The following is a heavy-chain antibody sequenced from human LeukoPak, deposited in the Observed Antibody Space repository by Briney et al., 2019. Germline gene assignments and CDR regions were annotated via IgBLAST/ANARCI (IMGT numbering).Heavy chain of an antibody. Sequence: PGGSLRLSCAASGFTFSSYAMHWVRQAPGKGLEWVAVISYDGSNEYYADSVKGRFTISRDNSKNTVFLQMNSLRAEDTAMYYCARDLGGDYLDYWGQGTLVSVSS. D-gene: IGHD2-21*01. J-gene: IGHJ4*02. V-gene: IGHV3-30*14. CDR3: ARDLGGDYLDY. CDR1: GFTFSSYA. CDR2: ISYDGSNE.